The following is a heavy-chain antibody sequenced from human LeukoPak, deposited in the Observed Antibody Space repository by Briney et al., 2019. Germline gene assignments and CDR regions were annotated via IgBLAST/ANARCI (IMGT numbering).Heavy chain of an antibody. Sequence: GGSLRLSCAASGFTFSSYSMNWVRQAPGKGLGWVSFISSSSSYIYYAASVKGRFTIYRDNAKHSLYLQMISLRAEDTAVYYCAGLLDAFDIWGQGTMVTVSS. D-gene: IGHD1-26*01. CDR3: AGLLDAFDI. CDR2: ISSSSSYI. CDR1: GFTFSSYS. V-gene: IGHV3-21*01. J-gene: IGHJ3*02.